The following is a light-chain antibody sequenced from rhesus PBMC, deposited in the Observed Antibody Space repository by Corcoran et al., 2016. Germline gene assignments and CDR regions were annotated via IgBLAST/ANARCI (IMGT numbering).Light chain of an antibody. CDR1: QSSNNW. V-gene: IGKV1-22*01. CDR3: LQYSGSPYS. J-gene: IGKJ2*01. Sequence: DIQMTQSPSSLSASVGDTVTITCRASQSSNNWLEWHQQKPGKAPRLLIYKASTLQGGVPSRFSGSGSGTDFTLPICGLQPEDFATYYCLQYSGSPYSFGQGTKVEIK. CDR2: KAS.